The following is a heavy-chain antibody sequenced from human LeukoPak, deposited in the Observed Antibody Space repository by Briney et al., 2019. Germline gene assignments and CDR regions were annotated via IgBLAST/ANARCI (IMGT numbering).Heavy chain of an antibody. CDR1: GFTFSSYA. Sequence: HPGGSLRLSCAASGFTFSSYAMSWVRQAPGKGLEWVSSITGSGGSTYYADSVKGRLTISRDNSKNTLYLQMNSLRVEDTAVYYCAKHGGTAAAYRFDPWGQGTLVTVSS. CDR2: ITGSGGST. D-gene: IGHD6-25*01. J-gene: IGHJ5*02. V-gene: IGHV3-23*01. CDR3: AKHGGTAAAYRFDP.